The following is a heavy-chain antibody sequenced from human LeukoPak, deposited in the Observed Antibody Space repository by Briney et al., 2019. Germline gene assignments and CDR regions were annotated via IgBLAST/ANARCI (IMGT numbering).Heavy chain of an antibody. CDR1: GGSFSGYY. CDR2: INHSGST. Sequence: PETLSLTCAVYGGSFSGYYWSWIRQPPGKGLEWIGEINHSGSTNYNPSLKSRVTISVDTSKNQFSLHLTSVTAADTAVYYCARDGGPWGSYRYTYDYWGQGTLVTVSS. D-gene: IGHD3-16*02. J-gene: IGHJ4*02. V-gene: IGHV4-34*01. CDR3: ARDGGPWGSYRYTYDY.